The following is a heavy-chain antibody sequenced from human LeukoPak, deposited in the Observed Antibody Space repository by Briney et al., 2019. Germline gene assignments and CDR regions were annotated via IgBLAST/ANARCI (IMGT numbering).Heavy chain of an antibody. Sequence: PGGSLRLSCVASGFTFSSYWMSWVRQAPGKGLEWVASIKQDGSQRNYVDSVKGRFTISRDNAENSLFLQMNSLRAEDTAVYYCARDLVPAAPTGYWGQGTLVTVSS. CDR2: IKQDGSQR. J-gene: IGHJ4*02. V-gene: IGHV3-7*01. CDR3: ARDLVPAAPTGY. CDR1: GFTFSSYW. D-gene: IGHD2-2*01.